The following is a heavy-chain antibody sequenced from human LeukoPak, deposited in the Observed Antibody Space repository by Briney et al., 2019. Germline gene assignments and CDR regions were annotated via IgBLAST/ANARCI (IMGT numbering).Heavy chain of an antibody. J-gene: IGHJ5*02. CDR1: GYIFTSYG. V-gene: IGHV1-18*01. CDR2: INTYNGNT. D-gene: IGHD2-8*01. CDR3: ARDLVHHRLLATNYNWFDP. Sequence: ASVKVSCKASGYIFTSYGISWVRQAPGQGLEWMGWINTYNGNTKYAQKVQGRVTMTTDTSTSTAYMEVRSLRSDDTAVYYCARDLVHHRLLATNYNWFDPWGQGTLVTVSS.